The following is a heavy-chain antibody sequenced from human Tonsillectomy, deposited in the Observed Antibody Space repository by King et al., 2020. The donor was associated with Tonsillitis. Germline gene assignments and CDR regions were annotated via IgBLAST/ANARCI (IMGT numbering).Heavy chain of an antibody. CDR1: GFSLNTNGMR. V-gene: IGHV2-70*04. Sequence: TLKESGPALVKPPQTLTLTCTFSGFSLNTNGMRVNWIRQPPGKALEWLARIDWDDDKFYNTSLKTRLTISKDTSKNQVVLMMTNMEPIDTATYYCARTGGTGGDWFFDVWGRGTLVTVSS. D-gene: IGHD2-8*02. CDR3: ARTGGTGGDWFFDV. CDR2: IDWDDDK. J-gene: IGHJ2*01.